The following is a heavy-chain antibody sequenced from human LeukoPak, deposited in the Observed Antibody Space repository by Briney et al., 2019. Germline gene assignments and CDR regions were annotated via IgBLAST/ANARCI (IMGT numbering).Heavy chain of an antibody. D-gene: IGHD1-26*01. V-gene: IGHV3-23*01. CDR3: AKDYRGSFTD. CDR2: IDIGGGTT. CDR1: GSTVSTSA. J-gene: IGHJ4*02. Sequence: GGSLRLSCAASGSTVSTSAMSWVRQAPGMGLYLVSAIDIGGGTTYSADSVKGRFTISRDNSKNTLYLQMDRLRAEDTAVYFCAKDYRGSFTDWGQGTLVTVSS.